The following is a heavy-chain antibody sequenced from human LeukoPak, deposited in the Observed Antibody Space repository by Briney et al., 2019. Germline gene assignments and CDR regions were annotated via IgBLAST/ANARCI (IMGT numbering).Heavy chain of an antibody. J-gene: IGHJ3*02. V-gene: IGHV4-59*01. CDR2: IYYSGRT. CDR3: ARGRWLPNAFDI. Sequence: SETLSLTCTVSGGSISSYYWSWIRQPPGKGLEWIGYIYYSGRTDYNPSLKSRVTISVDTSKHQFSMKLKSVTAADTAVYFCARGRWLPNAFDIWGQGTMVTVFS. CDR1: GGSISSYY. D-gene: IGHD5-24*01.